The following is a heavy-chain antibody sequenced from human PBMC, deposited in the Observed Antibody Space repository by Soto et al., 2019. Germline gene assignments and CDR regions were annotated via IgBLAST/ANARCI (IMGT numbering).Heavy chain of an antibody. D-gene: IGHD3-10*01. CDR2: VYSGGNT. V-gene: IGHV3-66*01. Sequence: ESGGGLVQPGGSLRLSCAASGFTVSTYYMNWVRQAPGEGLEWVSGVYSGGNTYYADSVRGRFTISRDNSKSTLFLQMNSLRAEDTAVYYCARGRSASSDFDSWGQGTLVTVSS. CDR3: ARGRSASSDFDS. J-gene: IGHJ4*02. CDR1: GFTVSTYY.